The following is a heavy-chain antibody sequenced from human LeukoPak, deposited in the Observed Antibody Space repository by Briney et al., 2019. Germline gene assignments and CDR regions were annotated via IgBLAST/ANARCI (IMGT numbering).Heavy chain of an antibody. V-gene: IGHV4-39*01. D-gene: IGHD3-9*01. Sequence: PSETLSLTCTVSGGSVSSTEFYWGWIRPPPGKGLQWIGNIYYTGSTYYNPSLNSRVAMSVDTSQNQFSLKMASVTAADTAVYYCARLSKGRYFDYIFDNWGQGTLVTVPS. CDR2: IYYTGST. CDR1: GGSVSSTEFY. CDR3: ARLSKGRYFDYIFDN. J-gene: IGHJ4*02.